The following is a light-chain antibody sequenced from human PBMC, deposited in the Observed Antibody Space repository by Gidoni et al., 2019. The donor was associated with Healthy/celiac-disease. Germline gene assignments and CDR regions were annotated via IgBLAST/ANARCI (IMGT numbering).Light chain of an antibody. V-gene: IGKV1-5*03. CDR2: KAS. CDR1: QSSSSW. CDR3: QQYNSYPWT. Sequence: DIQLTQSPSTLSASVGDRVTITCRASQSSSSWMAWYQQKPGKAPKIRIYKASSLESGVPSRFRGSVSGKEFTLTFSSLQPEDFAAYYCQQYNSYPWTFGQXTKVEIK. J-gene: IGKJ1*01.